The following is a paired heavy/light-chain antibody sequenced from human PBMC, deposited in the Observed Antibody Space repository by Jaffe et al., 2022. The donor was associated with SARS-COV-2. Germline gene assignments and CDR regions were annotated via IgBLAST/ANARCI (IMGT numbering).Heavy chain of an antibody. V-gene: IGHV3-49*03. D-gene: IGHD2-21*01. CDR1: GFTFGGSA. CDR2: IKSKGFGGTT. J-gene: IGHJ6*03. Sequence: EVQLVGSGGGLVQPGRSLRLSCTASGFTFGGSAMSWFRQAPGKGLEWVGFIKSKGFGGTTEYAASVKGRFTMSRDDSKSIAYLQMNSLKTDDTAVYYCSRGAEHRDTYGYYYFYMDVWGKGTTVTVSS. CDR3: SRGAEHRDTYGYYYFYMDV.
Light chain of an antibody. CDR3: SAWDDSLNGPV. CDR2: SND. CDR1: TFNIGSNA. Sequence: QSVLTQPPSASGTPGQRVTISCSGGTFNIGSNAVNWYQHLPGTAPKLLIYSNDQRPSGVPDRFSGSKSGSSASLAISGLQSEDEAAYYCSAWDDSLNGPVFGGGTQLTVL. V-gene: IGLV1-44*01. J-gene: IGLJ7*01.